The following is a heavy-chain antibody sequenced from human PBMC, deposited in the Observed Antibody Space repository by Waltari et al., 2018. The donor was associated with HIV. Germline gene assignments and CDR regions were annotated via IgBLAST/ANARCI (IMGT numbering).Heavy chain of an antibody. CDR2: IKQDGSEK. Sequence: EVQLVESGGGLVQPGGSLRLSCAASGFTFSSYWMSWVGQAPGKGLEWVANIKQDGSEKYYVDSVKGRFTISRDNAKNSLYLQMNSLRAEDTAVYYCASNWLFQDAFDIWGQGTMVTVSS. CDR1: GFTFSSYW. J-gene: IGHJ3*02. V-gene: IGHV3-7*01. CDR3: ASNWLFQDAFDI. D-gene: IGHD3-9*01.